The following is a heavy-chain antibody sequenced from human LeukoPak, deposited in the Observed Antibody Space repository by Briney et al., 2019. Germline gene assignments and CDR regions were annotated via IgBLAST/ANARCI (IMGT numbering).Heavy chain of an antibody. Sequence: MSSETLSLTCSVSGGSISGYYWSWIRQPPWKGLEWIGFIYYTGSTNYNPSLKSRVTISVDRSKNHFSLKLSFVTAADTAVYHCARLGGHSGSWDDAFDIWGQGTMVSVSS. CDR3: ARLGGHSGSWDDAFDI. V-gene: IGHV4-59*08. J-gene: IGHJ3*02. D-gene: IGHD6-13*01. CDR1: GGSISGYY. CDR2: IYYTGST.